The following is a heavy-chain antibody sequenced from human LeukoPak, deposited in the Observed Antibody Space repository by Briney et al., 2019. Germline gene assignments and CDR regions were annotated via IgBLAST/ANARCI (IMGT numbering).Heavy chain of an antibody. J-gene: IGHJ6*03. V-gene: IGHV3-23*01. CDR1: GFTFSSYA. CDR3: AKSSGQLLDYYYYMDV. D-gene: IGHD2-2*01. Sequence: GGSLRLSCAASGFTFSSYAMSWVRQAPGKGLEWVSAISGSSGSTYYADSVKGRFTISRDNSKNTLYLQMNSLRAEDTAVYYCAKSSGQLLDYYYYMDVWGKGTTVTVSS. CDR2: ISGSSGST.